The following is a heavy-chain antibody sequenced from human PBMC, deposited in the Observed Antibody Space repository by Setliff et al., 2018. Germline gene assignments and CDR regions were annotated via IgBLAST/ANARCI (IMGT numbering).Heavy chain of an antibody. J-gene: IGHJ6*02. Sequence: ASVKVSCKASGYTFTSYYMHWVRQAPGQGLEWMGIINPSGETIYAQKFQGRVTMTEDTSTDTAYMELSSLRSEDTAVYYCATGSSRGYSGYPRPYGMDVWGQGTTVTVSS. CDR1: GYTFTSYY. V-gene: IGHV1-46*01. D-gene: IGHD5-12*01. CDR3: ATGSSRGYSGYPRPYGMDV. CDR2: INPSGET.